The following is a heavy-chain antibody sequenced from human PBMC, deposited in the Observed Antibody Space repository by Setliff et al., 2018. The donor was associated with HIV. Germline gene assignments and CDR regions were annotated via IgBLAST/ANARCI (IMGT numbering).Heavy chain of an antibody. Sequence: PSETLSLTCAVSGGSISSDNWWTWIRHTPGRGLEWIAEINQNGRTNYNPALKSRVLVSLDTSKNQCSLHLVSVTAADTAVYFCAREKSITSAWYGGYYFDYWGQGTTVTVSS. CDR1: GGSISSDNW. CDR3: AREKSITSAWYGGYYFDY. CDR2: INQNGRT. D-gene: IGHD3-3*01. V-gene: IGHV4-4*02. J-gene: IGHJ4*02.